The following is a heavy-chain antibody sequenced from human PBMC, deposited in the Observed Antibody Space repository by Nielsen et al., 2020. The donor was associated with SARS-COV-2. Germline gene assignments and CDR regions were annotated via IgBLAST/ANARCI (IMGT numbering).Heavy chain of an antibody. D-gene: IGHD2-15*01. CDR2: IYPGDSDT. CDR3: ARRGSSWTDFGS. Sequence: KVSCKGSGYNFASYWIAWVRQSPGSALEWMGIIYPGDSDTRYSPSFQGQVTISADKSISTAYLQWGSLKASDTAMYYCARRGSSWTDFGSWGQGTLVTVSS. CDR1: GYNFASYW. V-gene: IGHV5-51*01. J-gene: IGHJ4*02.